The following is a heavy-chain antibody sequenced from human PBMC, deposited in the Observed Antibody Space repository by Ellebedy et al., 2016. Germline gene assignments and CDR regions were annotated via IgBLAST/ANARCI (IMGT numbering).Heavy chain of an antibody. Sequence: SETLSLXXTVSGDSITGYFSWIRQPPGQGLEWIGYIHSSGGAQYNPSLQSRVTMSADTSKNQVSLRLSSVAAADTAIYYCARYICPNGVCKGFDYWGQGTLVTVSS. J-gene: IGHJ4*02. CDR1: GDSITGYF. CDR3: ARYICPNGVCKGFDY. D-gene: IGHD2-8*01. V-gene: IGHV4-59*01. CDR2: IHSSGGA.